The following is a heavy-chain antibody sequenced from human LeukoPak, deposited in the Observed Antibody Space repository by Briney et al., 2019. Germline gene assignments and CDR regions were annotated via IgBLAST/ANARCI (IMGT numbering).Heavy chain of an antibody. J-gene: IGHJ4*02. Sequence: GGSLRLSCAASGFTFSSYSMNWVRQAPGKGLEWVSYISSSSSTIYYADSVKGRFTISRDNSKNSLYLQMNSLRAEDTAVYYCAREYSDSAYYFDYWGEGTLVTVSS. CDR2: ISSSSSTI. V-gene: IGHV3-48*04. CDR1: GFTFSSYS. D-gene: IGHD5-12*01. CDR3: AREYSDSAYYFDY.